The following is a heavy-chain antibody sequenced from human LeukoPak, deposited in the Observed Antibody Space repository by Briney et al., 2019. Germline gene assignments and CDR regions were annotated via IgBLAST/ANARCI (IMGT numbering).Heavy chain of an antibody. CDR1: GGSISSYY. CDR3: AGNPTDYDAFDI. V-gene: IGHV4-59*01. D-gene: IGHD4-17*01. CDR2: IYYSGST. J-gene: IGHJ3*02. Sequence: PSETLSLTCTVSGGSISSYYWSWIRQPPGKGLEWIGYIYYSGSTNYNPSLKSRVTISVDTSKNQFSLKLSSVTAADTAVYYCAGNPTDYDAFDIWGQGTVVTVSS.